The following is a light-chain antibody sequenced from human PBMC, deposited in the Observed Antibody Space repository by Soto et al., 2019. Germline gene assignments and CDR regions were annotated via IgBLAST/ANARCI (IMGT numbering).Light chain of an antibody. CDR3: CSYAGSNTLV. V-gene: IGLV2-11*01. J-gene: IGLJ2*01. CDR1: SSDVGGYNY. Sequence: QSVLTQPRSMSGSPGQSVTISCTGTSSDVGGYNYVSWYQQHPGKAPKVMIYDVSKRPSGVPDRFSGSKSDNTASLTISGLQAEDEADYYCCSYAGSNTLVFGGGTKVTVL. CDR2: DVS.